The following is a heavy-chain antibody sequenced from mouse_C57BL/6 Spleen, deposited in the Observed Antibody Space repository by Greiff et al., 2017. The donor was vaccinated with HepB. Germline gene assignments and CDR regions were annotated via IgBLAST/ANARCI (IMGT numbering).Heavy chain of an antibody. V-gene: IGHV1-18*01. Sequence: EVQLQQSGPELVKPGASVKIPCKASGYTFTDYNMDWVKQSHGKSLEWIGDINPNNGGTIYNQKFKGKATLTVDKSSSTAYMELRSLTSEDTAVYYCASRGWDEGAWFAYWGQGTLVTVSA. CDR1: GYTFTDYN. D-gene: IGHD4-1*01. J-gene: IGHJ3*01. CDR2: INPNNGGT. CDR3: ASRGWDEGAWFAY.